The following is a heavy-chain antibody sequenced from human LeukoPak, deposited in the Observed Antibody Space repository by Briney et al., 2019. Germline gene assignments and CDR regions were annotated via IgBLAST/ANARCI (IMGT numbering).Heavy chain of an antibody. CDR3: ASRTRRGYSGYDKGGWDY. D-gene: IGHD5-12*01. V-gene: IGHV4-34*01. J-gene: IGHJ4*02. CDR2: INHSGST. Sequence: PSETLSLTCAVYGGSFSGYYWSWIRQPPGKGLEWIGEINHSGSTNYNPSLKSRVTISVDTSKNQFSLKLSSVTAADTAVYYCASRTRRGYSGYDKGGWDYWGQGTLVTVSS. CDR1: GGSFSGYY.